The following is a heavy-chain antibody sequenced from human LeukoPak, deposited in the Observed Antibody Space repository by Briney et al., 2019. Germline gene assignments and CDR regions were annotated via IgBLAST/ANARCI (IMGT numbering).Heavy chain of an antibody. CDR2: ISNNGGTK. CDR3: VKTMMTFGGVIRTDAFDI. J-gene: IGHJ3*02. V-gene: IGHV3-64D*06. CDR1: GFTFSRYA. D-gene: IGHD3-16*01. Sequence: GGSLRLSCSASGFTFSRYAMHWVRQAPGKGLEYVSGISNNGGTKYYADSVKAGFTISRDNSKNTLFLQMTSLRAEDTAVYYCVKTMMTFGGVIRTDAFDIWGQGTMVTVSS.